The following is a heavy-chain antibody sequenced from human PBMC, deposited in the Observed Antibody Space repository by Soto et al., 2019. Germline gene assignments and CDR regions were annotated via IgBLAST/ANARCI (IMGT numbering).Heavy chain of an antibody. CDR2: INHRGST. D-gene: IGHD3-3*01. CDR1: GGSFTGYY. Sequence: QVHLQQWGAGLLKPSETLSLTCAVYGGSFTGYYWSWIRQPPGKGLDCIGEINHRGSTSYNPSLRSRLPIAVLASKHHFSVMLISVTAADTAVYYCATSYFVFWSGYYRGYYFDYWGQGTLVTVFS. CDR3: ATSYFVFWSGYYRGYYFDY. J-gene: IGHJ4*02. V-gene: IGHV4-34*01.